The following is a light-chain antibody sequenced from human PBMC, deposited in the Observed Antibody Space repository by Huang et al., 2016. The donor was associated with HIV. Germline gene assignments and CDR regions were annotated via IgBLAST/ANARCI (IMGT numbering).Light chain of an antibody. CDR2: DAS. CDR3: QQRGNWPLT. V-gene: IGKV3-11*01. CDR1: QRVSRY. J-gene: IGKJ4*01. Sequence: EIVLTQSPATLSLSPGERATLSCRASQRVSRYLAWDQPRPGRATRLRVYDASSMATGIPDSFSGSGSGTDVTLTISSLEPEDLAVYYWQQRGNWPLTFGGGTKVEIK.